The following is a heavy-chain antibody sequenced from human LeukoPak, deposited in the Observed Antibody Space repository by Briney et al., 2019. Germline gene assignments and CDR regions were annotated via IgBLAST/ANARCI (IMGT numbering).Heavy chain of an antibody. J-gene: IGHJ4*02. CDR2: LYYSGRT. CDR1: GGSISSSSYF. V-gene: IGHV4-61*01. CDR3: ARDYSGYEFDY. Sequence: SETLSLTCTVSGGSISSSSYFWCWIRQPPGKGLEWIGCLYYSGRTNYSPSLTSRVTLSADTSKNQFSLKLNSVTAADSAIYYCARDYSGYEFDYWGQGTLVTVSS. D-gene: IGHD5-12*01.